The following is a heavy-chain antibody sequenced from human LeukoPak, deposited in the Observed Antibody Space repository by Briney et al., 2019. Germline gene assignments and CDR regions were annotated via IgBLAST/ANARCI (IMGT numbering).Heavy chain of an antibody. V-gene: IGHV4-4*07. CDR1: GGSISSYY. CDR3: ACGGRISGGFNFDY. Sequence: PSETLSLTCTVSGGSISSYYWSWIRQPAGKGLEWIGRIYTSGSTNYNPSLRSRVTMSVDTSKNQFSLKLSSVAAADTAVYYCACGGRISGGFNFDYWGQGTLVTVSS. J-gene: IGHJ4*02. D-gene: IGHD4-23*01. CDR2: IYTSGST.